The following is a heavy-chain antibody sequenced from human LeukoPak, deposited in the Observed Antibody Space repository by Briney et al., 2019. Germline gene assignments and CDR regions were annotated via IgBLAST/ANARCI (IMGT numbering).Heavy chain of an antibody. CDR2: IYHSGST. V-gene: IGHV4-4*02. CDR3: ARLFGSSSWNYYYYMDV. D-gene: IGHD6-13*01. J-gene: IGHJ6*03. Sequence: PSGTLSLTCAVSGGSISSSNWWSWVRQPPGKGLEWIGEIYHSGSTNYNPSLKSRVTISVDKSKNQFSLKLSSVTAADTAVYYCARLFGSSSWNYYYYMDVWGKGTTVTVSS. CDR1: GGSISSSNW.